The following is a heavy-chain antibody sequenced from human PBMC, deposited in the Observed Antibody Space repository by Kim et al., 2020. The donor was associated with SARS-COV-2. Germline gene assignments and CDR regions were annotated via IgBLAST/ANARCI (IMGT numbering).Heavy chain of an antibody. Sequence: SETLSLTCAVYGGSFSGYYWSWIRQPPGKGLEWIGEINHMGRTNYNPSLKSPVTISVDTSKNQFSLKLTSVTAADTAVYYCARSLSNTSGWGSHYCDLWGQGTLVTVSS. J-gene: IGHJ4*02. CDR2: INHMGRT. D-gene: IGHD3-10*01. CDR3: ARSLSNTSGWGSHYCDL. V-gene: IGHV4-34*01. CDR1: GGSFSGYY.